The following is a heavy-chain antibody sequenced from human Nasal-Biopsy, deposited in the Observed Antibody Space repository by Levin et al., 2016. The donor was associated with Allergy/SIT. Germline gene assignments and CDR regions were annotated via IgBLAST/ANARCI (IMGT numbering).Heavy chain of an antibody. CDR3: AKGMDV. CDR1: GFTVSSYG. Sequence: GGSLRLSCVASGFTVSSYGMHWVRQAPGKGLEWMTMMSFDGSDKYYADSVKGRFTISRDNSKNSVYLHMDSLRVEDTAVYYCAKGMDVWGQGTTVTVSS. V-gene: IGHV3-30*18. J-gene: IGHJ6*02. CDR2: MSFDGSDK.